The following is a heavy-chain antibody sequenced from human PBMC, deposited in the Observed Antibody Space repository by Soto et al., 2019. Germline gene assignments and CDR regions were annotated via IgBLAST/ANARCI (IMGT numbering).Heavy chain of an antibody. CDR1: GVSISSSSHY. Sequence: KTTETLSLTCSVSGVSISSSSHYWAWIRQAPGQGLEWIGSGYQSGNTYYNPSLRNRVAVSVDTSTNQISLRVKSVTASDAGVYFCARHALQNYSDLCCQATPVTV. J-gene: IGHJ4*02. V-gene: IGHV4-39*01. CDR3: ARHALQNYSDL. CDR2: GYQSGNT.